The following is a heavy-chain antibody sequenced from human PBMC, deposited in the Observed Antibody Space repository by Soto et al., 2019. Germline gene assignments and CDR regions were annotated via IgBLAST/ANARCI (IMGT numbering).Heavy chain of an antibody. CDR3: ARAAVDIVATIAH. V-gene: IGHV1-3*01. CDR2: INAGNGNT. J-gene: IGHJ4*02. CDR1: GYTFTSYA. Sequence: ASVKVSCKASGYTFTSYAMHWVRQAPGQRLEWMGWINAGNGNTKYSQKFQGRVTITRDTSASTAYMELSSLRSEDTAVYYCARAAVDIVATIAHWGQGTLVTVSS. D-gene: IGHD5-12*01.